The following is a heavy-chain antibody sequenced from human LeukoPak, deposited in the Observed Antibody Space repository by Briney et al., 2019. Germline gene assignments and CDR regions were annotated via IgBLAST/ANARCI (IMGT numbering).Heavy chain of an antibody. V-gene: IGHV4-34*01. CDR3: ARGYCSGGSCYSYYYYNYMDV. J-gene: IGHJ6*03. Sequence: SETLSLTCAVYGGSFSGYYCSWIRQPPGKGLEWIGSISYSGSTYYNPSLKSRVTISVDTSKNQFSLKLSSVTAADTAVYYCARGYCSGGSCYSYYYYNYMDVWGKGTTVTVSS. CDR2: ISYSGST. CDR1: GGSFSGYY. D-gene: IGHD2-15*01.